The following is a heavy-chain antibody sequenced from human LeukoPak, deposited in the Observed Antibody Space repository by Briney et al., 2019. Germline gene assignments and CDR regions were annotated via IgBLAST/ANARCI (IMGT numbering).Heavy chain of an antibody. Sequence: ASVKVSCKASGYTFTSYDINWVRQATGQGLEWMGWMNPNSGNTGYAQKFQGRVTMTRNTSISTAYMELSSLRSEETAVYYCARLRAAAGRKTNWFDPWGQGTLVTVSS. CDR2: MNPNSGNT. CDR3: ARLRAAAGRKTNWFDP. CDR1: GYTFTSYD. D-gene: IGHD6-13*01. V-gene: IGHV1-8*01. J-gene: IGHJ5*02.